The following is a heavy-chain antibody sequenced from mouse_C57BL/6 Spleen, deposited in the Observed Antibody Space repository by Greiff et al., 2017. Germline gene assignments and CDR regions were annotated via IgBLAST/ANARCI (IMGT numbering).Heavy chain of an antibody. Sequence: VQLQQSGAELVKPGASVKISCKASGYAFSSYWMNWVKQRPGKGLEWIGQIYPGDGDTNYNGKFKGKATRTADKSSSTAYMQLSSLTSEDSAVYVCARENKSIAVCEYWGQGTTLTVSS. CDR3: ARENKSIAVCEY. CDR1: GYAFSSYW. J-gene: IGHJ2*01. V-gene: IGHV1-80*01. CDR2: IYPGDGDT. D-gene: IGHD2-10*02.